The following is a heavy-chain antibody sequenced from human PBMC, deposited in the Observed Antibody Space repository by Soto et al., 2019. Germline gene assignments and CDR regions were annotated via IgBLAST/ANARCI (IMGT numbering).Heavy chain of an antibody. CDR3: VKQASRSGWYIGRY. CDR1: GFTFSSYA. V-gene: IGHV3-64D*06. J-gene: IGHJ4*02. Sequence: PVGSLRLSCSASGFTFSSYAMHWVRQAPGKGLEYVSAISSNGGSTYYADSVKGRFTISRDDSKNTLYLQMSSLRAEDTAVYYCVKQASRSGWYIGRYWGQGTLVTVSS. CDR2: ISSNGGST. D-gene: IGHD6-19*01.